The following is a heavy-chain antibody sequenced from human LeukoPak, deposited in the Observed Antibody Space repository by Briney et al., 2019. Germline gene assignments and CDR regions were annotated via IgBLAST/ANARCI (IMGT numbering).Heavy chain of an antibody. CDR3: ARSPDRYNWNPGNWFDP. D-gene: IGHD1-20*01. CDR2: IYYSGTT. J-gene: IGHJ5*02. V-gene: IGHV4-39*07. Sequence: GSLRLSCSVSGFSVATNYMSWVRQPPGKGLEWLGNIYYSGTTYYNPSLKSRVTISVDTSKNQFSLKLTSVTAADTAVYYCARSPDRYNWNPGNWFDPWGQGTLVTVSS. CDR1: GFSVATNY.